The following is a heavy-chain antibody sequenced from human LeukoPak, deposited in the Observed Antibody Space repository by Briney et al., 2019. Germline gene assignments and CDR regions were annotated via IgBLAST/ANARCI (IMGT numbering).Heavy chain of an antibody. J-gene: IGHJ4*01. CDR2: MKQDGSAR. CDR1: GFSLRNYW. Sequence: GVSLRLPCVGCGFSLRNYWMVWLRQAPGKGPEWVAKMKQDGSARHYADSVKGRFTISRDNAQNSVCLQMNSLRAEDTAVYDCASDAVGSLDY. CDR3: ASDAVGSLDY. V-gene: IGHV3-7*01. D-gene: IGHD2-15*01.